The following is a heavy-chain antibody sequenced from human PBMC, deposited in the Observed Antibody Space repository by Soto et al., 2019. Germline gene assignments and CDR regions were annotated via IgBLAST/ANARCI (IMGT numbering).Heavy chain of an antibody. Sequence: SLTCNVSGGSISSGGYSWSWIRQPPGKGLEWIGYIYHSGSTYYNPSLKGRVTISVDRSKNQFSLKLSSVTAADTAVYYCARGRGIAVAGTSNWFDPWGQGTLVTVSS. CDR3: ARGRGIAVAGTSNWFDP. CDR2: IYHSGST. D-gene: IGHD6-19*01. V-gene: IGHV4-30-2*01. CDR1: GGSISSGGYS. J-gene: IGHJ5*02.